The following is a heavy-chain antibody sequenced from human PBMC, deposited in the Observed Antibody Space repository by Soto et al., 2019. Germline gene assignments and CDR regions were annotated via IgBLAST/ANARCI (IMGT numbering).Heavy chain of an antibody. Sequence: EVQLLESGGGLVQPGGSLRLSCVASGFTFSSNAMSWVRQAPGKGLEWVAHITSGSGGGTYYADSVKGRFTISRYNAKKTLYMQMNSLRVEDTAVYYCGKGTWGDFDLWGHGTLVTVSS. D-gene: IGHD7-27*01. CDR1: GFTFSSNA. V-gene: IGHV3-23*01. CDR2: ITSGSGGGT. CDR3: GKGTWGDFDL. J-gene: IGHJ3*01.